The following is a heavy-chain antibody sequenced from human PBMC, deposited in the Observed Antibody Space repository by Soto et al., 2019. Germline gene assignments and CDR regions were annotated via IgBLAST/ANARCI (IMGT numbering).Heavy chain of an antibody. CDR1: GYTFTSYD. J-gene: IGHJ4*02. V-gene: IGHV1-8*01. CDR2: MNPNSGNK. Sequence: ASVKVSCKASGYTFTSYDINWVRQATGQGIEWMGLMNPNSGNKGYAQKFQGRVTMTRNTSISTAYMELSRLRSEDTAVYSCARYMAGSGLYRWGTSFDYWGQGTLVTVSS. D-gene: IGHD6-19*01. CDR3: ARYMAGSGLYRWGTSFDY.